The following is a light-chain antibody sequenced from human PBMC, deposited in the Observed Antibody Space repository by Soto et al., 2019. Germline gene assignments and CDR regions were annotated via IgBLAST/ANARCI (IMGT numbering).Light chain of an antibody. CDR2: GTS. Sequence: DIQVTQSPSSLSASIGDRVTVTCQASQDVNTFLNWFQQKPGEAPKLLIYGTSNLEPGVPSRFSGSGSGKDFTLSISSLQPEDVATYYCQQSDNLPDFTFGPGTKVNI. CDR3: QQSDNLPDFT. CDR1: QDVNTF. V-gene: IGKV1-33*01. J-gene: IGKJ3*01.